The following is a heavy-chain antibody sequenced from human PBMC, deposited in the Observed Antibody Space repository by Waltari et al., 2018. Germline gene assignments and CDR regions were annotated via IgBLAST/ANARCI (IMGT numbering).Heavy chain of an antibody. CDR1: GFTFSSFA. CDR2: ISGDGETR. CDR3: AIDGGSYSSH. V-gene: IGHV3-23*01. D-gene: IGHD1-26*01. Sequence: EVHLLESGGGLVQPRGSLRLSCEASGFTFSSFAMGWVRQAPGKGREWVAGISGDGETRNYAAFVKGRITISRDNSKNTLFLEMIDLRAEDTALYYCAIDGGSYSSHWGQGTLVTVSS. J-gene: IGHJ4*02.